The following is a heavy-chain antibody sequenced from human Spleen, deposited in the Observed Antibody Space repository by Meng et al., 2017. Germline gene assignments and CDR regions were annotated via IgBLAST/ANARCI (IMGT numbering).Heavy chain of an antibody. J-gene: IGHJ5*02. V-gene: IGHV4-34*01. CDR1: VGSFSGYY. Sequence: VPLSPCATGLMNPAATPPLPRASDVGSFSGYYWSWSRQPPGKGLEWIGKINHIGSPNYNPSLKIRVPISVDTSKNQSSLKLSSVTAADKAVYYCARRRYLDYSKRWFDPWGQGTLVTVSS. D-gene: IGHD4-11*01. CDR3: ARRRYLDYSKRWFDP. CDR2: INHIGSP.